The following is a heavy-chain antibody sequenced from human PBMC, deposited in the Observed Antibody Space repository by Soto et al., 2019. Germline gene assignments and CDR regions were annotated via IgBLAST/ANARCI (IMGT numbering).Heavy chain of an antibody. J-gene: IGHJ4*02. Sequence: PGGSLRLSCAASGFTFSSYGMHWVRQAPGKGPEWVAVISYDGSNKYYADSVKGRLTISRDNSKNTLYLQMNSLRAEDTAVYYCAKDRNAYYDSSGQGDYWGQGTLVTVSS. V-gene: IGHV3-30*18. CDR3: AKDRNAYYDSSGQGDY. CDR1: GFTFSSYG. CDR2: ISYDGSNK. D-gene: IGHD3-22*01.